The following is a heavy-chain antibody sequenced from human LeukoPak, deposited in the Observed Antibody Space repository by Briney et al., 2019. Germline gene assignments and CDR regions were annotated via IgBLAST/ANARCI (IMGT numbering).Heavy chain of an antibody. CDR3: ARDARMDY. Sequence: ASVNLSCKASGYTFTSYALNWVWQAHGQGLERMGWVSSSTGNPTYAQGFTGRFVFSVDTSVTTGYLQINNLKAEDTAVYYCARDARMDYWGQGTLVTVSS. CDR1: GYTFTSYA. J-gene: IGHJ4*02. V-gene: IGHV7-4-1*02. CDR2: VSSSTGNP. D-gene: IGHD2/OR15-2a*01.